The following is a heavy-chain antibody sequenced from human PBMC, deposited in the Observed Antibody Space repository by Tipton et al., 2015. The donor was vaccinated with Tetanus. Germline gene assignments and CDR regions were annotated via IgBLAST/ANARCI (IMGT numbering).Heavy chain of an antibody. D-gene: IGHD3-3*01. Sequence: TLSLTCAVSGGSITSGAYLWGWIRQPPGKGLEWIGYIYYRGETNYNPSVSSRLTISLDTSKNQVSLRLTSVTAADTAVYFCARANFDFSKKGPFDSWGQGILVIVSA. CDR1: GGSITSGAYL. CDR2: IYYRGET. J-gene: IGHJ4*02. V-gene: IGHV4-61*08. CDR3: ARANFDFSKKGPFDS.